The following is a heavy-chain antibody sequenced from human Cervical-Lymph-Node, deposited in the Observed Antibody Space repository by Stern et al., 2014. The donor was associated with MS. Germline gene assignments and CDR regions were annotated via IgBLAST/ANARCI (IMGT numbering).Heavy chain of an antibody. CDR1: GFTFSSYS. J-gene: IGHJ6*02. Sequence: VHLVESGGGLVQPGGSLRLSCAASGFTFSSYSMNWVRQAPGKGLEWVSYISSSSSTIYYADSVKGRFTISRDNAKNSLYLQMNSLRDEDTAVYYCARDGLHYGDYGSMDVWGQGTTVTVSS. D-gene: IGHD4-17*01. V-gene: IGHV3-48*02. CDR2: ISSSSSTI. CDR3: ARDGLHYGDYGSMDV.